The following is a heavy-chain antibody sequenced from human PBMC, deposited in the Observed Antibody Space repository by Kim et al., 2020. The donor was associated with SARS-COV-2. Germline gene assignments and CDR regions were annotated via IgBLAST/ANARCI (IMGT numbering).Heavy chain of an antibody. V-gene: IGHV3-48*04. CDR3: ARGKSVTHYDILTGYYLAGGMDV. J-gene: IGHJ6*02. CDR2: ISSSSSTI. Sequence: GGSLRLSCAASGFTFSSYSMNWVRQAPGKGLEWVSYISSSSSTIYYADSVKGRFTISRDNAKNSLYLQMNSLRAEDTAVYYCARGKSVTHYDILTGYYLAGGMDVWGQGTTVTVSS. CDR1: GFTFSSYS. D-gene: IGHD3-9*01.